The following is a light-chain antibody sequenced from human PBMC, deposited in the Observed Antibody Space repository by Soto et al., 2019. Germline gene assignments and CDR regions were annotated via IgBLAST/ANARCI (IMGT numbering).Light chain of an antibody. CDR2: DVS. Sequence: AIQVTQSPSSLSASVGDRVTITCRASQAIRGALAWYQQKPGKPPKLLIYDVSSLESGVPSRFSGSGSGTEFNLTISSLQPEDFGTYYCQQFLSYPITFGHGTRLEIK. V-gene: IGKV1-13*02. CDR3: QQFLSYPIT. J-gene: IGKJ5*01. CDR1: QAIRGA.